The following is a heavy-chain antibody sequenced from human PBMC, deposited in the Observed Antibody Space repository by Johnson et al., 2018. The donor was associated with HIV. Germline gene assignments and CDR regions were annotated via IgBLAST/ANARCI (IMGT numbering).Heavy chain of an antibody. J-gene: IGHJ3*02. Sequence: QVRLVESGGGVVQPGGSLRLSCAASGFTFSNYAMHWVRQAPGKGLDWVADISYDGSNKYYADSLMGRFTISRDNSKNSLYLQMNSLRPEDTAVYYCAKDLNPDNWNPDAFDIWGQGTMVTVSS. CDR1: GFTFSNYA. CDR2: ISYDGSNK. D-gene: IGHD1-20*01. V-gene: IGHV3-30*18. CDR3: AKDLNPDNWNPDAFDI.